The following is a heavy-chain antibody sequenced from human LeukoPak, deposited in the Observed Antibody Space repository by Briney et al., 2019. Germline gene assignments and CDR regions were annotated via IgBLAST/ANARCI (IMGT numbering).Heavy chain of an antibody. CDR2: ISWNSGSI. J-gene: IGHJ3*02. CDR1: SSGGYY. Sequence: SSGGYYWSWIRQPPGKGLEWVSGISWNSGSIGYADSVKGRFTISRDNAKNSLYLQMNSLRAEDMALYYCAKAGESYSPASGAFDIWGQGTMVTVSS. D-gene: IGHD6-13*01. CDR3: AKAGESYSPASGAFDI. V-gene: IGHV3-9*03.